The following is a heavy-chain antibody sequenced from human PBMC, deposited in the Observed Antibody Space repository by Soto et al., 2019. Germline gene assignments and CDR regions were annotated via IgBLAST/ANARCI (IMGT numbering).Heavy chain of an antibody. CDR1: GYSFTTYW. CDR3: ARRDSGSYLFDY. V-gene: IGHV5-10-1*01. CDR2: IDPSDSYT. J-gene: IGHJ4*02. D-gene: IGHD1-26*01. Sequence: PGESLKISCKGSGYSFTTYWISWVRQMPGKGLEWMGRIDPSDSYTNYSPSFQGHVTISADKSTSTAYLQWSSLKASDTAIYYCARRDSGSYLFDYWAREPWSPSPQ.